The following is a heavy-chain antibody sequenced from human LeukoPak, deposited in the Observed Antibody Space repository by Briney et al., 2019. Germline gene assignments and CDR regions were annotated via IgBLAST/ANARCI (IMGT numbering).Heavy chain of an antibody. D-gene: IGHD4-17*01. CDR2: ISSSSSYI. V-gene: IGHV3-21*01. CDR3: ARDREGYGDYMSYFDY. Sequence: GRSLRLSCAASGFTFSSYAMNWVRQAPGKGLEWVSSISSSSSYIYYADSVKGRFTISKDNAKNSLYLQMNSLRAEDTAVYYCARDREGYGDYMSYFDYWGQGTLVTVSS. J-gene: IGHJ4*02. CDR1: GFTFSSYA.